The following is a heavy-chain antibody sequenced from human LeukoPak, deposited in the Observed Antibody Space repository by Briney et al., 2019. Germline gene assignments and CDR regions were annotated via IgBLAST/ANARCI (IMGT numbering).Heavy chain of an antibody. Sequence: GGYLRLSCAASGFTFSSYSMNWVRQAPGKGLEWVSSISSSSSYIYYADSVKGRFTISRDNAKNSLYLQMNSLRAEDTAVYYCAAAYSSSWNDYWGQGTLVTVSS. CDR1: GFTFSSYS. CDR2: ISSSSSYI. CDR3: AAAYSSSWNDY. D-gene: IGHD6-13*01. J-gene: IGHJ4*02. V-gene: IGHV3-21*01.